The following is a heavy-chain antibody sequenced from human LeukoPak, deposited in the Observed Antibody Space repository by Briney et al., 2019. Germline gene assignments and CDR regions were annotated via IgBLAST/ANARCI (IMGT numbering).Heavy chain of an antibody. V-gene: IGHV4-34*01. D-gene: IGHD5-18*01. CDR3: ARACGYSYGRRYYFDY. CDR2: INHSGST. Sequence: SETLSLTCAVYGGSFSGYYWSWIRQPPGKGLEWIGEINHSGSTNYNPSLKSRVTISVDTSKNQSSLKLSSVTAADTAVYYCARACGYSYGRRYYFDYWGQGTLVTVSS. J-gene: IGHJ4*02. CDR1: GGSFSGYY.